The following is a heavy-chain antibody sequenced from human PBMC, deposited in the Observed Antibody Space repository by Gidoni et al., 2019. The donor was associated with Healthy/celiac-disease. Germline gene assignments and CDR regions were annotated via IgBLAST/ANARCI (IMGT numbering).Heavy chain of an antibody. CDR2: IYSGGST. D-gene: IGHD1-1*01. Sequence: EVQLVESGGGLVQPGGSLRLSCAASGFTVSSNYMSWVRQAPGKGLEWVSVIYSGGSTYYADSVKGRFTISRDNSKNTLYLQMNSLRAEDTAVYYCARPERLELYYYGMDVWGQGTTVTVSS. J-gene: IGHJ6*02. CDR3: ARPERLELYYYGMDV. CDR1: GFTVSSNY. V-gene: IGHV3-66*02.